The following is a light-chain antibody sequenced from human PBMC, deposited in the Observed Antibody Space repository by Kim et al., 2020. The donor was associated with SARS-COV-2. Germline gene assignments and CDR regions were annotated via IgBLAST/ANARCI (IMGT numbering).Light chain of an antibody. J-gene: IGLJ3*02. V-gene: IGLV3-19*01. CDR3: STRGNTGFHRL. CDR2: DKD. Sequence: SSELTQDPTVSVALGQTVTITCQGDSLRTYYASRYQQKPGQAPVLVIYDKDKRPAGIPDRFSGSYSGNTASLTITGAQAEDEADYFCSTRGNTGFHRLFGGGTKLAVL. CDR1: SLRTYY.